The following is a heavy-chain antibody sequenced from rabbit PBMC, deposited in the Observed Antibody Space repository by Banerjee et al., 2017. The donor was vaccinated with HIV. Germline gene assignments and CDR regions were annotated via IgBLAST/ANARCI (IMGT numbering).Heavy chain of an antibody. CDR1: GFSFSSSYW. Sequence: QEQLEESGGDLVKPEGSLTLTCTASGFSFSSSYWICWVRQAPGKGLEWIGTIYTGSGSTWYASWVNGRFTISKTSSTTVTLQLNSLTAADTATYFCARDVGYGGFNLWGPGTLVTVS. V-gene: IGHV1S45*01. J-gene: IGHJ4*01. CDR3: ARDVGYGGFNL. D-gene: IGHD4-2*01. CDR2: IYTGSGST.